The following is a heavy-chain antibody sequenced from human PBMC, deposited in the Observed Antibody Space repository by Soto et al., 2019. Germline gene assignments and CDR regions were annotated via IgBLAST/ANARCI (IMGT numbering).Heavy chain of an antibody. J-gene: IGHJ6*02. Sequence: SVKVSCKASGGTFSSYAINWVRQAPGQGLEWMGGIIPISDTTNYAQKFQGRVTITADESTSTAYMELSSLRSEDTAVYYCARSQGSSTSLEIYYYYYYGMDVWGQGTTVTVSS. V-gene: IGHV1-69*13. CDR3: ARSQGSSTSLEIYYYYYYGMDV. CDR2: IIPISDTT. CDR1: GGTFSSYA. D-gene: IGHD2-2*01.